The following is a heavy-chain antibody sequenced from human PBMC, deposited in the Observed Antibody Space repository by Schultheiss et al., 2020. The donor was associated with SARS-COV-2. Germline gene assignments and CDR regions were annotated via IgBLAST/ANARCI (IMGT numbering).Heavy chain of an antibody. Sequence: GESLKISCAASGFTFSSYEMNWVRQAPGKGLEWVSAISGSGGSTYYADSVKGRFTISRDNSKNTLYLQMNSLRAEDTAVYYCARDSPYCTNGVCYTLDYWGQGTLVTVSS. J-gene: IGHJ4*02. CDR3: ARDSPYCTNGVCYTLDY. D-gene: IGHD2-8*01. V-gene: IGHV3-23*01. CDR2: ISGSGGST. CDR1: GFTFSSYE.